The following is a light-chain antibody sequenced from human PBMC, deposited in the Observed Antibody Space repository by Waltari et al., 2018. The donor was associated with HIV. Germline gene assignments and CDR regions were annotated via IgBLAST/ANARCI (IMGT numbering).Light chain of an antibody. V-gene: IGKV1-39*01. CDR3: QQSYSSPAVT. J-gene: IGKJ4*01. CDR2: AAS. CDR1: QSISKY. Sequence: DIQMTQSPSSLSVSVGDRVPITCRASQSISKYLNWYQQRPGKAPRLLIFAASTLQGGVPSRFSGSGSGTDFNFTITSLQREDLATYYCQQSYSSPAVTFGGGTKVEIK.